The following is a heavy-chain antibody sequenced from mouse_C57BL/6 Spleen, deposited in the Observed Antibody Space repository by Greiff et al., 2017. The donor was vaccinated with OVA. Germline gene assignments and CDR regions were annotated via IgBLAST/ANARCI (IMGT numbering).Heavy chain of an antibody. CDR3: TRSYGSSPGDFDY. D-gene: IGHD1-1*01. J-gene: IGHJ2*01. V-gene: IGHV1-5*01. CDR2: IYPGNSDT. Sequence: EVQLQQSGTVLARPGASVKMSCKTSGYTFTSYWMHWVKQRPGQGLEWIGAIYPGNSDTSYNQKFKGKAKLTAVTSASTAYMELSSLTNEDSAVYYCTRSYGSSPGDFDYWGQGTTLTVSS. CDR1: GYTFTSYW.